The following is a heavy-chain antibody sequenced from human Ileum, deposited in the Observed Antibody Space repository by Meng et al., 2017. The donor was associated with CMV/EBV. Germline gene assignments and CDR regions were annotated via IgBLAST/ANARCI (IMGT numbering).Heavy chain of an antibody. CDR3: ARSIAAAAMRWFDP. V-gene: IGHV3-21*01. J-gene: IGHJ5*02. D-gene: IGHD6-13*01. CDR1: GFTFSSYS. CDR2: ISSSSYI. Sequence: GESLKISCAASGFTFSSYSMNWVRQAPGKGLEWVSSISSSSYIYYADSVKGRFTISRDNAKNSLYLQMNSLRAEDTAVYYCARSIAAAAMRWFDPWGQGTLVTVSS.